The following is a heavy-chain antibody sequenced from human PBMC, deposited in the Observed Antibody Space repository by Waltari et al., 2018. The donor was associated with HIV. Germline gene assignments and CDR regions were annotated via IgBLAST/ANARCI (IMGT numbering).Heavy chain of an antibody. J-gene: IGHJ4*02. CDR3: ARAGRDGKLPPDY. V-gene: IGHV3-74*01. D-gene: IGHD1-26*01. Sequence: EVQLVESGGGSVQPGGSLRLSCVASGFTFSSYWMHWVRQAPGKGLVWVSRINSDGSSTSYADSVKGRFTISRDNAKNTVYLQMNSLRAEDTAVYYCARAGRDGKLPPDYWGQGTLVTVSS. CDR2: INSDGSST. CDR1: GFTFSSYW.